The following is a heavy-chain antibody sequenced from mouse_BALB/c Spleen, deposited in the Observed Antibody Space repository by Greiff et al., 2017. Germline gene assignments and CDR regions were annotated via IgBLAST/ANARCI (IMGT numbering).Heavy chain of an antibody. V-gene: IGHV2-6-5*01. D-gene: IGHD1-2*01. Sequence: VKLMESGPGLVAPSQSLSITCTVSGFSLTDYGVSWIRQPPGKGLEWLGVIWGGGSTYYNSALKSRLSISKDNSKSQVFLKMNSLQTDDTAMYYCAKLTTATEGYFDVWGAGTTVTVSS. J-gene: IGHJ1*01. CDR2: IWGGGST. CDR3: AKLTTATEGYFDV. CDR1: GFSLTDYG.